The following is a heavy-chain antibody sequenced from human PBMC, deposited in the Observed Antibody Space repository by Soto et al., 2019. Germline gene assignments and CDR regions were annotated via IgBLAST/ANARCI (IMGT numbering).Heavy chain of an antibody. V-gene: IGHV1-2*04. CDR2: VDPNGGGS. Sequence: QGQLLQSGAEVKKPGASVKVSCKTSGYSFTDYKLHWVRQAPGQGLEWMGWVDPNGGGSNSAQKFQGSVTMTWDTSITTDYLDLTRLTTNDTATYFCETWVDYGDVEGFDFWGQGTLVTVSS. J-gene: IGHJ4*02. CDR1: GYSFTDYK. D-gene: IGHD4-17*01. CDR3: ETWVDYGDVEGFDF.